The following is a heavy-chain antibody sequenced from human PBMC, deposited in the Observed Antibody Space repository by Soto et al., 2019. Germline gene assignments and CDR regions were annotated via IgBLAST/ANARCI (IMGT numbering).Heavy chain of an antibody. V-gene: IGHV6-1*01. Sequence: SQTLSLTCVISGDSVSSNSAAWNWIRQSPSRGLEWLGRTYYRSKWYNDYAVSVKSRITINPDTSKNQFSLQLNSVTPEDTAVYYCARAAPIRVAARPGWYFDLWGRGTLVTVSS. CDR2: TYYRSKWYN. CDR3: ARAAPIRVAARPGWYFDL. J-gene: IGHJ2*01. CDR1: GDSVSSNSAA. D-gene: IGHD6-6*01.